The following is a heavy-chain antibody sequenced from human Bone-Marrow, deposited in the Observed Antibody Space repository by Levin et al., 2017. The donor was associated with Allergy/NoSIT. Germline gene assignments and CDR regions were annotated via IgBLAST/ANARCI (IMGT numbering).Heavy chain of an antibody. V-gene: IGHV3-23*01. D-gene: IGHD6-19*01. CDR1: GFSFSNSA. J-gene: IGHJ5*02. CDR3: AKFVSGWYLIDT. CDR2: ISGTGQNT. Sequence: GGSLRLSCAASGFSFSNSAMSWVRQAPGKGLAWVSAISGTGQNTYYADSVKGRFTISRDNSKNTLYLVMSSLRAEDTAVYHCAKFVSGWYLIDTWGQGTLVTVSS.